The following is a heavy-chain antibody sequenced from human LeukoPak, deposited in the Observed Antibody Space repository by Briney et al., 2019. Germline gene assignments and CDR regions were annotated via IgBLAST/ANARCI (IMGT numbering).Heavy chain of an antibody. J-gene: IGHJ3*02. V-gene: IGHV4-4*07. CDR3: VRGFDGHNAFDI. D-gene: IGHD3-9*01. CDR2: IYTSGST. Sequence: PSETLSLTCTVSGGSISGYYWSWIRQPAGKGLEWIGRIYTSGSTNYNPSLKSRVTISVDRSKNQFSLKLSSVTAADMAVYHCVRGFDGHNAFDIWGQGTMVTVSS. CDR1: GGSISGYY.